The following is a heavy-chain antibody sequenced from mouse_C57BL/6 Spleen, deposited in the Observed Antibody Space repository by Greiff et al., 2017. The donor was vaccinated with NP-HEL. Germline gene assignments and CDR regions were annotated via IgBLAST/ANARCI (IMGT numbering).Heavy chain of an antibody. CDR2: ISSGGDYI. V-gene: IGHV5-9-1*02. CDR1: GFTFSSYA. Sequence: EVHLVESGEGLVKPGGSLKLSCAASGFTFSSYAMSWVRQTPEKRLEWVAYISSGGDYIYYADTVKGRFTISRDNARNTLYLQMSSLKSEDTAMYYCTRDYYCSSLYYDMDDWGKGITVTV. D-gene: IGHD1-1*01. CDR3: TRDYYCSSLYYDMDD. J-gene: IGHJ4*01.